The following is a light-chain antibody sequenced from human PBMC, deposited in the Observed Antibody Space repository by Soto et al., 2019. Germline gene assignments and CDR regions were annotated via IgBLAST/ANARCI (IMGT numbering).Light chain of an antibody. CDR3: HQYGSTPQT. CDR1: QSIXSNY. J-gene: IGKJ1*01. V-gene: IGKV3-20*01. Sequence: LLSQSAGALSLTQAESATLSCRASQSIXSNYLAGFQQKPGQAPRLLXYDASSRASGIPDRLSGSGSGTAFTPTISRLEPADSAWYYCHQYGSTPQTFGQGTKVDI. CDR2: DAS.